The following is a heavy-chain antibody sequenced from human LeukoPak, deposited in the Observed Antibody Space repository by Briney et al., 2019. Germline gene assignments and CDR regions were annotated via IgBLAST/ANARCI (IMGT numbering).Heavy chain of an antibody. CDR1: GYTFTSYY. J-gene: IGHJ4*02. CDR3: ARVGRGSSWSQGSQGFDY. CDR2: INPSGGST. D-gene: IGHD6-13*01. V-gene: IGHV1-46*01. Sequence: ASVTASCKASGYTFTSYYMHWVRQAPGQGLEWMGIINPSGGSTSYAQKFQGRVTMTRDTSTSTVYMELSSLRSEDTAVYYCARVGRGSSWSQGSQGFDYWGQGTLVTVSS.